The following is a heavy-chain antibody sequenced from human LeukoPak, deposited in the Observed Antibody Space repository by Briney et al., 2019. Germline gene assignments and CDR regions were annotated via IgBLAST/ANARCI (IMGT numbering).Heavy chain of an antibody. CDR3: ARGRITIFGVVTEIFDY. CDR1: GFTFSSYW. V-gene: IGHV3-74*01. Sequence: PGGSLRLSCAASGFTFSSYWMHWVRQAPGKGLVWVLRINSDGSSTSYADSVKGRFTISRDNAKNTLYLQMNSLRAEYTAVYYCARGRITIFGVVTEIFDYWGQGTLVTVSS. J-gene: IGHJ4*02. CDR2: INSDGSST. D-gene: IGHD3-3*01.